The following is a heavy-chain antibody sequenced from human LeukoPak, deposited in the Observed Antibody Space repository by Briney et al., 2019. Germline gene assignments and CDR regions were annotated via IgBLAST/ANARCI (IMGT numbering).Heavy chain of an antibody. D-gene: IGHD2/OR15-2a*01. J-gene: IGHJ4*02. CDR3: ARDKVSVIPALDY. CDR2: INSRSNYI. CDR1: GFTFSNHN. V-gene: IGHV3-21*01. Sequence: PGGSLRLSCEASGFTFSNHNMNWVRQAPGKGLEWVSSINSRSNYIYYADSVKGRFTISRDNAKESLYLQMNTLRAEDTALYFCARDKVSVIPALDYWGQGTLVIVSS.